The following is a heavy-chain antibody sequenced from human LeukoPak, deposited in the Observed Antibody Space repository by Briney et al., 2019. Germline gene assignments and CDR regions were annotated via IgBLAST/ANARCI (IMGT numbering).Heavy chain of an antibody. CDR3: ARELHCGGDCLNLRWFDP. CDR2: IIPILGIA. Sequence: GSSVKVSCKASGGTFSSYAISWVRQAPGQGLEWMGRIIPILGIANYAQKFQGRVTITADKSTSTAYMELSSLRSEDTAVYYCARELHCGGDCLNLRWFDPWGQGTLVTVSS. D-gene: IGHD2-21*02. V-gene: IGHV1-69*04. J-gene: IGHJ5*02. CDR1: GGTFSSYA.